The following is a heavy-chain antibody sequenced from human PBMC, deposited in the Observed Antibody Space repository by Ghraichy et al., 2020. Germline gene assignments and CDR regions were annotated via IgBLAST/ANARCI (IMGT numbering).Heavy chain of an antibody. Sequence: LSLTCAASGFTFRKYGMPWFRQAPGKGLEWVAVISYDGSDKSYADSGRFSISRDNSKNTLFLQMNSLRTEDTAVYYCAKERDTSGYYSFRGDYYGMDVWGQGTIVTV. D-gene: IGHD3-22*01. CDR1: GFTFRKYG. J-gene: IGHJ6*02. V-gene: IGHV3-30*18. CDR2: ISYDGSDK. CDR3: AKERDTSGYYSFRGDYYGMDV.